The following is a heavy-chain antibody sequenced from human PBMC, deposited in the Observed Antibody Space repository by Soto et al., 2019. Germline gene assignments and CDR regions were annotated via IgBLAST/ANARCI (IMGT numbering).Heavy chain of an antibody. D-gene: IGHD2-21*01. CDR2: ISHSGSP. Sequence: PSETLSLTCAVSGGSVTTGGYYWSWIRQPPGKGLEWIGYISHSGSPNYNPSLWSRVTISLDAPKNQFSLALSSVTAVDTAVYYCARDRAYCETTRCHWNYDSWGQGTLVTVSS. V-gene: IGHV4-61*08. J-gene: IGHJ4*02. CDR3: ARDRAYCETTRCHWNYDS. CDR1: GGSVTTGGYY.